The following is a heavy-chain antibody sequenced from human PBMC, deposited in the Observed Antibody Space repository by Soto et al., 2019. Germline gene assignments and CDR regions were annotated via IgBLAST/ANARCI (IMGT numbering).Heavy chain of an antibody. V-gene: IGHV1-69*04. J-gene: IGHJ3*02. Sequence: GASVKVSCKASGGTFSSYTISWVRQAPGQGLEWMGRIIPILGIANYAQKFQGRVTITADKSTSTAYMELSSLRSEDTAVYYCARELPTVTYNEGHSAFDIWGQGTMVTVSS. CDR1: GGTFSSYT. CDR3: ARELPTVTYNEGHSAFDI. D-gene: IGHD4-4*01. CDR2: IIPILGIA.